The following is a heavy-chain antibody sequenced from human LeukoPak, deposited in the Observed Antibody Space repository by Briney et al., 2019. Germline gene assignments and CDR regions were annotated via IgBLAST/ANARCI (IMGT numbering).Heavy chain of an antibody. V-gene: IGHV4-59*12. CDR2: IYYSGST. D-gene: IGHD3-22*01. J-gene: IGHJ4*02. Sequence: SETLSLTCTVSGGSISSYYWSWIRQPPGKGLEWIGYIYYSGSTNYNPSLKSRVTISVDTSKNQFSLKLSSVTAADTAVYYCARKKIRYYYDSSGYYDYWGQGTLVTVSS. CDR3: ARKKIRYYYDSSGYYDY. CDR1: GGSISSYY.